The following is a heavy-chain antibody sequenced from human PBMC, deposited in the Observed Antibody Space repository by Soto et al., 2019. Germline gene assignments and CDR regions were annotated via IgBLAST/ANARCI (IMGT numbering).Heavy chain of an antibody. CDR2: INPSGGST. CDR3: ARGKVLRFLEWLLPPNNWFDP. D-gene: IGHD3-3*01. J-gene: IGHJ5*02. Sequence: ASVKVSCKASGYTFTSYYMHWVRQAPGQGLEWMGIINPSGGSTSYAQKFQGRVTMTRDTSTSTVYMELSSLRSEDTAVYYCARGKVLRFLEWLLPPNNWFDPWGQGTLVTVSS. V-gene: IGHV1-46*01. CDR1: GYTFTSYY.